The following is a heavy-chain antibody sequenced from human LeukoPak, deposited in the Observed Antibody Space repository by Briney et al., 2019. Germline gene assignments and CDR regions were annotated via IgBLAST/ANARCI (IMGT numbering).Heavy chain of an antibody. V-gene: IGHV3-7*01. CDR3: ARLEMVYAKFDY. D-gene: IGHD2-8*01. CDR1: GFTFSSYW. J-gene: IGHJ4*02. Sequence: HPGGSLRLTCAASGFTFSSYWMSWVRQAPGKGLEWVANIKQDGSEKDYVDYVKGRFTISRDNAKNSLYLQMNSLRAEDTAVYYCARLEMVYAKFDYWGQGTLVTVSS. CDR2: IKQDGSEK.